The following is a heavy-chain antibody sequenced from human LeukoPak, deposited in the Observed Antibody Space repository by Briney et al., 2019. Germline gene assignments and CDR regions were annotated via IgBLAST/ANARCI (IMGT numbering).Heavy chain of an antibody. CDR1: GFTFSVYW. J-gene: IGHJ4*02. Sequence: GGSLRLSCAASGFTFSVYWMHWVRQAPGKGLEWVSRINEDASIITYAHFVKGRFIISRDNTKNSLYVQMNSLRAEDTAVYYCVRDLILVWTPGDDFDFWGQGTLVTVSS. D-gene: IGHD3-16*01. CDR2: INEDASII. V-gene: IGHV3-74*01. CDR3: VRDLILVWTPGDDFDF.